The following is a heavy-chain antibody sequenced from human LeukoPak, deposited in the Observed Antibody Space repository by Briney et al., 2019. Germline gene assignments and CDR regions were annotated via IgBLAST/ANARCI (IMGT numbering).Heavy chain of an antibody. CDR3: ARWYCSSNSCYHLDV. D-gene: IGHD2-2*01. J-gene: IGHJ6*03. V-gene: IGHV4-59*01. Sequence: PSETLSLTCTVPGGSISSYYWSWIRQPPGEGLEWIGYIYYSGSTNYIPSLKSRVTMSVDTSKNQLSLRLNSVTAADTAVYYCARWYCSSNSCYHLDVWGKGTTVTVSS. CDR1: GGSISSYY. CDR2: IYYSGST.